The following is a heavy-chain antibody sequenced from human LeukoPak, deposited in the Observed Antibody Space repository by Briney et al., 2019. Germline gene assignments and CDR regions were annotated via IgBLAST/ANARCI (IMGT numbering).Heavy chain of an antibody. CDR1: GYTFTSYG. CDR3: ARYDYYYDSSGYSRYGMDV. CDR2: ISAYNGNT. Sequence: ASVKVSCKASGYTFTSYGISWVRQAPGQGLEWMGWISAYNGNTNYAQELQGRVTMTTDTSTSTAYMELRSLRSDDTAVYYCARYDYYYDSSGYSRYGMDVWGQGTTVTVSS. D-gene: IGHD3-22*01. V-gene: IGHV1-18*01. J-gene: IGHJ6*02.